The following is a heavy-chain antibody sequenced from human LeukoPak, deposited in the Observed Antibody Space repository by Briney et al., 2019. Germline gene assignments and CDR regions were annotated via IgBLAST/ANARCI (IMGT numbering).Heavy chain of an antibody. D-gene: IGHD3-9*01. Sequence: GGSLRLSCAASGFTFSSYGMHWVRQAPCKGLEWVANIKEDGSAKYYVDSVKGRFTISRDNAENSLYLQMNTLRVEDTAVYYCARILTGYDAFDYWGQGTLVTVCS. CDR2: IKEDGSAK. CDR3: ARILTGYDAFDY. CDR1: GFTFSSYG. V-gene: IGHV3-7*01. J-gene: IGHJ4*02.